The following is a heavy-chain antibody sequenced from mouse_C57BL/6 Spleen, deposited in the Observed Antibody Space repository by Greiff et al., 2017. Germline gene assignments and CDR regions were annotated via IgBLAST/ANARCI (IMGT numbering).Heavy chain of an antibody. D-gene: IGHD3-2*01. Sequence: QVQLQQSGPELVKPGASVKISCKASGYAFSSSWMNWVKQRPGKGLEWIGRIYPGDGDTNYNGKFKGKATLTADKSSSTAYMQRSSLTSEDSAVYFCARTEDSSYFDYWGQGTTLTVSS. J-gene: IGHJ2*01. CDR3: ARTEDSSYFDY. V-gene: IGHV1-82*01. CDR2: IYPGDGDT. CDR1: GYAFSSSW.